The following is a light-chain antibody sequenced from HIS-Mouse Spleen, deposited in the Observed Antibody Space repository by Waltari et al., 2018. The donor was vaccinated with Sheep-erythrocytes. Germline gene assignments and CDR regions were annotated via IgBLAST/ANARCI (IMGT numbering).Light chain of an antibody. J-gene: IGLJ3*02. Sequence: QSALTQPASVSGSPGQSITISCTGPSSDVGSYNLVSWYQQHPGKAPKLMIYEGSKWPSGVSNRFSGSKSGNTASLTISGLQAEDEADYYCCSYAGSSTPWVFGGGTKLTVL. V-gene: IGLV2-23*01. CDR3: CSYAGSSTPWV. CDR1: SSDVGSYNL. CDR2: EGS.